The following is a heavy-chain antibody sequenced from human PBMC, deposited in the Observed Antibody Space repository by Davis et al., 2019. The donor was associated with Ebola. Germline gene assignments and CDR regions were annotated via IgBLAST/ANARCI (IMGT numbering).Heavy chain of an antibody. CDR2: IKQDGSEK. D-gene: IGHD1-1*01. CDR1: GFTFSDHY. Sequence: GGSLRLSCVVSGFTFSDHYMDWVRQAPGKGLEWVANIKQDGSEKYYVDSVKGRFTISRDNAKNSLYLQMNSLRAEDTAVYYCARVTGTAPPRFDYWGQGTLVTVSS. J-gene: IGHJ4*02. CDR3: ARVTGTAPPRFDY. V-gene: IGHV3-7*01.